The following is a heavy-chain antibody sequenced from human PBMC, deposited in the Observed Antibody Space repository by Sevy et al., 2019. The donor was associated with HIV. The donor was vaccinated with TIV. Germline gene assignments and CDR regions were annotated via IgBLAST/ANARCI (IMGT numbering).Heavy chain of an antibody. Sequence: GGSLRLSCAASGFTFSTYAMNWVRQAPGKGLEWVSSISRSGRSTYSADSVEGRFTISRDNFKNTLYLQLSSLRVDDTHVYYWAKGYCDGGSCPRDYYYYGMDVWGQGTTVTVSS. J-gene: IGHJ6*02. CDR3: AKGYCDGGSCPRDYYYYGMDV. D-gene: IGHD2-15*01. V-gene: IGHV3-23*01. CDR1: GFTFSTYA. CDR2: ISRSGRST.